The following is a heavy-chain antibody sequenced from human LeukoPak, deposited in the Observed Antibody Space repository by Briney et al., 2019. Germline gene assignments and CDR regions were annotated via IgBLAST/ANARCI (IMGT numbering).Heavy chain of an antibody. CDR2: ISGSGGST. Sequence: PGGSLRLSCAASGFTFSSYAMSWVRQAPGKGLEWVSAISGSGGSTYYADSVKGRFTISRDNSKDTLYLQMNSLRADDTAVYYCAKDLYSGSYAAFDIWGQGTMVTVSS. D-gene: IGHD1-26*01. CDR1: GFTFSSYA. J-gene: IGHJ3*02. CDR3: AKDLYSGSYAAFDI. V-gene: IGHV3-23*01.